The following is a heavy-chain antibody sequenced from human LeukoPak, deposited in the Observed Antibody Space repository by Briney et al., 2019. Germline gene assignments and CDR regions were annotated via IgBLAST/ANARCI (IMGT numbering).Heavy chain of an antibody. CDR1: GFTFSSYA. Sequence: GGSLRLSCAASGFTFSSYAMSWVRQAPGKGLEWVSAISGSGGSTYYADSVKGRFTISRDNSKNTLYLHMNSLRAEDTAVYYCARVYYDSSGYYYAPDYWSQGTLVTVSS. D-gene: IGHD3-22*01. V-gene: IGHV3-23*01. CDR2: ISGSGGST. J-gene: IGHJ4*02. CDR3: ARVYYDSSGYYYAPDY.